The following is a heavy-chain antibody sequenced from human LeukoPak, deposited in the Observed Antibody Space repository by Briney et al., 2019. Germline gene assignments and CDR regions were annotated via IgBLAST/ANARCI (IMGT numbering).Heavy chain of an antibody. CDR2: FDPEDGET. Sequence: ASVKVSCKVSGYTLTELSMHWARQAPGKGLEWMGGFDPEDGETIYAQKFQGRVTMTEDTSTDTAYMELSSLRSEDTAVYYCATAKGDYASARWFDPWRQGTLVTVSS. D-gene: IGHD4-17*01. CDR3: ATAKGDYASARWFDP. V-gene: IGHV1-24*01. CDR1: GYTLTELS. J-gene: IGHJ5*02.